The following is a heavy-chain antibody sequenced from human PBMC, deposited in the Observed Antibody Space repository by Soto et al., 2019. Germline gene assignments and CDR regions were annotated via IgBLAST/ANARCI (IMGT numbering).Heavy chain of an antibody. CDR2: IRSKAYGGTT. Sequence: GGSLRLSCRASGFTFGDYAMSWFRQAPGKGLEWVGFIRSKAYGGTTEYAASVKGRFTISRDDSKSIAYLQMNSLKTEDTAVYYCTRDRWFGDPPPDRAFDIWGQGTMVTV. D-gene: IGHD3-10*01. J-gene: IGHJ3*02. V-gene: IGHV3-49*03. CDR3: TRDRWFGDPPPDRAFDI. CDR1: GFTFGDYA.